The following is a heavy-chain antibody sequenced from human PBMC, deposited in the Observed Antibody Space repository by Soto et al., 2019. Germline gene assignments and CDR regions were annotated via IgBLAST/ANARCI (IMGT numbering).Heavy chain of an antibody. CDR1: GFTFSSYA. Sequence: PGGSLRLSCAASGFTFSSYAMSWVRQAPGKGLEWVSAISGSGGSTYYADSVRGRFTISRDNSKNTLYLQMNSLRAEDTAVYYCAKELVPAAMLANPRDYYYGMDVWGQGTTVTVSS. D-gene: IGHD2-2*01. CDR2: ISGSGGST. V-gene: IGHV3-23*01. CDR3: AKELVPAAMLANPRDYYYGMDV. J-gene: IGHJ6*02.